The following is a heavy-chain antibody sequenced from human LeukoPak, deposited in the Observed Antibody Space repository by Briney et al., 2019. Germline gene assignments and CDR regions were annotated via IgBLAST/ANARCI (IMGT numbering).Heavy chain of an antibody. CDR1: GYTFTGYY. J-gene: IGHJ4*02. CDR2: INPNSGGT. CDR3: ARGKAVAGFFDY. V-gene: IGHV1-2*06. D-gene: IGHD6-19*01. Sequence: GATVNVSCKASGYTFTGYYMHWVRQAPGQGLEWMGRINPNSGGTNYAQKFQGRVTMTRDTSISTAYMELSRLRSDDTAVYYCARGKAVAGFFDYWGQGTLVTVSS.